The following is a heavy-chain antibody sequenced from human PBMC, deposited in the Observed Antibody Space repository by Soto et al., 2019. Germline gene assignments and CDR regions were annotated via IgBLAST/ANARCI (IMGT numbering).Heavy chain of an antibody. CDR3: AKDPNHIFGVLILET. CDR2: ISGSGGST. V-gene: IGHV3-23*01. D-gene: IGHD3-3*02. Sequence: GGSLRLSCAASGFTFSTFAMGWFRQAPGKGLEWVSAISGSGGSTYYADSVKGRFTISRDNSKNTLYLQMNSLRAEDTAVYYSAKDPNHIFGVLILETWGQGTLVTVSS. J-gene: IGHJ5*02. CDR1: GFTFSTFA.